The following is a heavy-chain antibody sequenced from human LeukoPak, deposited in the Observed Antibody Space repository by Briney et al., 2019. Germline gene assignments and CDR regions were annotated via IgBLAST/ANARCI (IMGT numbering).Heavy chain of an antibody. J-gene: IGHJ3*02. CDR3: ARGPYSYDSSGAFDI. D-gene: IGHD3-22*01. Sequence: PSETLSLTCTVSGGSISSYYWSWIRQPAGKGLEWIGRISTSGSTNYNPSLKSRVTMSVDTSKNQFSLKLSSVTAADTAVYFCARGPYSYDSSGAFDIWGQGTMVTVSS. CDR1: GGSISSYY. V-gene: IGHV4-4*07. CDR2: ISTSGST.